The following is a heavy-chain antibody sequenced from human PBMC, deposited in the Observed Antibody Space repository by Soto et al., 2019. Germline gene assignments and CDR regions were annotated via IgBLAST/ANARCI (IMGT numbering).Heavy chain of an antibody. CDR1: GGSISSSSYY. CDR2: IYYSGST. D-gene: IGHD2-2*01. V-gene: IGHV4-39*01. CDR3: ARHIHIVVVPAAMFGWFDP. Sequence: QLQLQESGPGLVKPSETLSLTCTVSGGSISSSSYYWGWIRQPPGKGLEWIGSIYYSGSTYYNPSLKSRVTISVDTSKNQCSLKLSSVTAADTAVYYCARHIHIVVVPAAMFGWFDPWGQGTLVTVSS. J-gene: IGHJ5*02.